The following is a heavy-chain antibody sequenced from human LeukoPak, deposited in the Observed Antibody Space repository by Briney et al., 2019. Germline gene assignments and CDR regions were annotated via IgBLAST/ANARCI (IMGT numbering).Heavy chain of an antibody. Sequence: SETLSLTCTVSGGSISTYYWNWIRQPPGKGLEWIGHIHYSGSTNYKSSLKSRVIISVDTSKNQFSLKLSSVTAADTAVYYCATWVVKAGDRSLVNWFDPWGQGTLVTVSS. D-gene: IGHD3-22*01. V-gene: IGHV4-59*08. CDR1: GGSISTYY. CDR2: IHYSGST. J-gene: IGHJ5*02. CDR3: ATWVVKAGDRSLVNWFDP.